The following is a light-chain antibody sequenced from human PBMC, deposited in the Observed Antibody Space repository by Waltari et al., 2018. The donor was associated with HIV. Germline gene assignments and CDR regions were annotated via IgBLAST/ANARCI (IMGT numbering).Light chain of an antibody. Sequence: EIVLTQSPGTLSLSPGERATLSCRASQSVRNNYLVWYQKKPGQAPRLLIYGASSRATGIPDRFSGSGSGTDFTLTISRLEPEDFAVYYCQQYARSPWTFGQGTKVEIK. CDR3: QQYARSPWT. CDR2: GAS. CDR1: QSVRNNY. J-gene: IGKJ1*01. V-gene: IGKV3-20*01.